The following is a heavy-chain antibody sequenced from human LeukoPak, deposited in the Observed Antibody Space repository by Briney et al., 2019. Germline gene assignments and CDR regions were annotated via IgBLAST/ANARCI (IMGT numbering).Heavy chain of an antibody. D-gene: IGHD3-10*01. CDR3: ARGRPVAVRRVIVNWFDP. V-gene: IGHV1-8*01. Sequence: ASVKVSCKASGYTFTSYDINWVRQATGQGLEWMGWMNPNSGNTGYAQKFQGRVTMTRNTSISTAYMELSSLRSEDTAVYYCARGRPVAVRRVIVNWFDPWGQGTLVTVSS. CDR1: GYTFTSYD. CDR2: MNPNSGNT. J-gene: IGHJ5*02.